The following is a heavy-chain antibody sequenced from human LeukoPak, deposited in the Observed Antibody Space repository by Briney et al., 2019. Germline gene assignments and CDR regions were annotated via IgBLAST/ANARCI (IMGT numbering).Heavy chain of an antibody. CDR3: AKVLTPYQQHGFDY. Sequence: GGSLRLSCAASGFTFSSYAMSWVRQAPGKGLESVSAISGSGGSTYYADSVKGRFTISRDNSKNTLYLQMNSLRAEDTAVYYCAKVLTPYQQHGFDYWGQGTLVTVSP. J-gene: IGHJ4*02. CDR1: GFTFSSYA. D-gene: IGHD2-2*01. V-gene: IGHV3-23*01. CDR2: ISGSGGST.